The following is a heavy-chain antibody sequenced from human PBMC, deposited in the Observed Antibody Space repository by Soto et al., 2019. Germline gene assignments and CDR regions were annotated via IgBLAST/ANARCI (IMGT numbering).Heavy chain of an antibody. Sequence: PGGSLRLSCAASGFTFSSYAMSWVRQAPGKGLEWVSAISGSGGSTYYADSVKGRFTISRDNSKNTLYLQMNSLRAEDTAVYYCARAYSSSWPNYYYYYGMDVWGQGTTVTVSS. D-gene: IGHD6-13*01. CDR3: ARAYSSSWPNYYYYYGMDV. CDR1: GFTFSSYA. V-gene: IGHV3-23*01. CDR2: ISGSGGST. J-gene: IGHJ6*02.